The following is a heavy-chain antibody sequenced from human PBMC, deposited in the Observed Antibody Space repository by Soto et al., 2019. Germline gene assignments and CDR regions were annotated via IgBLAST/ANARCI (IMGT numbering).Heavy chain of an antibody. CDR3: ARHHGSPGSYYGLGV. CDR2: IYPGDSDT. CDR1: GYSFTSYW. Sequence: GESLRIYCKGSGYSFTSYWINWVRQMPGKGLEWMGIIYPGDSDTRYSPSFQGQVTISADKSIDTAYLQWRSLKASDTAVYYCARHHGSPGSYYGLGVWGQVTTVPVSS. V-gene: IGHV5-51*01. J-gene: IGHJ6*02. D-gene: IGHD3-10*01.